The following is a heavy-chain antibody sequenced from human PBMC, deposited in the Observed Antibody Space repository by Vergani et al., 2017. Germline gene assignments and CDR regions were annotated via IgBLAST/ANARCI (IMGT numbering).Heavy chain of an antibody. Sequence: EVQLLESGGGLVQPGGSLRLSCEASGFSFPGYAMSWVRQAPGKGLEWVSSVSGSSATPYYADSVKGQFIISRDNSKNTLHLQMNSLRADDTAVYYCLRGDGYNPTGPFDYWGQGTLVTVSS. D-gene: IGHD5-24*01. J-gene: IGHJ4*02. CDR3: LRGDGYNPTGPFDY. V-gene: IGHV3-23*01. CDR1: GFSFPGYA. CDR2: VSGSSATP.